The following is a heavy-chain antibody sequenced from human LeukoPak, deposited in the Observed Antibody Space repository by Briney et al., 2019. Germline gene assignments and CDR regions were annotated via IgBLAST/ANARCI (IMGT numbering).Heavy chain of an antibody. Sequence: SETLSLTCTVSGVSISSYYWSWIRQPPGKGLEWIGYIFYSGSTNYNPSLKSRVTISVDTSKNQFSLKLSSVTAADTAVYYCARGRVVVAATKLAKQYYFDYWGQGTLVTVSS. D-gene: IGHD2-15*01. V-gene: IGHV4-59*12. CDR3: ARGRVVVAATKLAKQYYFDY. J-gene: IGHJ4*02. CDR2: IFYSGST. CDR1: GVSISSYY.